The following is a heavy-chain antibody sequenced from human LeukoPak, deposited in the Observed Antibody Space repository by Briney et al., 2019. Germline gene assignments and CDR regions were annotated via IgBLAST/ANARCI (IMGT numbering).Heavy chain of an antibody. CDR3: AKDPSITMVRGVIMAH. CDR2: INNVGSHI. Sequence: GGSLRLSCAASGFTFSSSAMNWVRQAPGKGLEWVSSINNVGSHIYYAGSVRGRFTISRDNAKNSLYLQMSSLRAEDTAVYYCAKDPSITMVRGVIMAHWGQGTLVTVSS. D-gene: IGHD3-10*01. V-gene: IGHV3-21*01. CDR1: GFTFSSSA. J-gene: IGHJ4*02.